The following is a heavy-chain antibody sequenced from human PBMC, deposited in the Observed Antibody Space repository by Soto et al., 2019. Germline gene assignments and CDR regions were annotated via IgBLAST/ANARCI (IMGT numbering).Heavy chain of an antibody. CDR2: MNPINGAT. Sequence: GASVKVSCKASGYDFTAYDINWVRQASGQGLEWMGWMNPINGATGSARGFQGRVSMTRNTATGTAYLELTSLRSDDSAVYYCGRGPSPRAPAGGTPYHCAMHVCGQGTTVTVS. CDR3: GRGPSPRAPAGGTPYHCAMHV. D-gene: IGHD6-13*01. CDR1: GYDFTAYD. V-gene: IGHV1-8*02. J-gene: IGHJ6*02.